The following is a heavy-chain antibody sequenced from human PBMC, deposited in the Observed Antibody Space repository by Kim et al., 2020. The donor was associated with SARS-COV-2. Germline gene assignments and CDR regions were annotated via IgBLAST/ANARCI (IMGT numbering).Heavy chain of an antibody. CDR3: ARDRGSGYSYGTFSYYYYGMDV. CDR2: IYYSGST. CDR1: GGSISSGGYY. Sequence: SETLSLTCTVSGGSISSGGYYWSWIRQHPGKGLEWIGYIYYSGSTYYNPSLKSRVTISVDTSKNQFSLKLSSVTAADTAVYYCARDRGSGYSYGTFSYYYYGMDVWGQGTTVTVSS. J-gene: IGHJ6*02. V-gene: IGHV4-31*03. D-gene: IGHD5-18*01.